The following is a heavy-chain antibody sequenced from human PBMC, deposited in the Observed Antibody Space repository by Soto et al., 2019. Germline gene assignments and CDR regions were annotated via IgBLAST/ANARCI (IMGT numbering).Heavy chain of an antibody. V-gene: IGHV2-5*02. CDR1: GFSLTTAGVG. J-gene: IGHJ4*02. D-gene: IGHD1-26*01. CDR3: ARHLSAVGYFAS. CDR2: IYWDDDK. Sequence: QITLRESGPTLVKPTQTLTLTCTFSGFSLTTAGVGVGWIRQPPGKALEWLALIYWDDDKRYSPSLNSRLTITNDTHKNQVVLTMPNMDPVDAATDYCARHLSAVGYFASWGQGTLVTVSS.